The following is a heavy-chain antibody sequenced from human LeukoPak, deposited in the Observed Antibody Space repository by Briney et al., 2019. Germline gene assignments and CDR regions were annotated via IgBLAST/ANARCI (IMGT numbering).Heavy chain of an antibody. V-gene: IGHV1-2*02. Sequence: ASVKVSCKASGYSFTGYYIHWVRQAPGQRLEWMGWINSISAGTQYAQKFQGRVTMTSDTSISTAYMELSRLRSDDTGVYYCAINPYVTFYSMDVWGRGTTVTVSS. CDR1: GYSFTGYY. D-gene: IGHD3-10*02. CDR3: AINPYVTFYSMDV. CDR2: INSISAGT. J-gene: IGHJ6*02.